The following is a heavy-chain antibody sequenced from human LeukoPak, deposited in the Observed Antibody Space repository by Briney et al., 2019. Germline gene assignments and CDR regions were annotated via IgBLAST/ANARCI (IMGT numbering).Heavy chain of an antibody. J-gene: IGHJ4*02. CDR3: ARHQHTSSWSAVDC. CDR1: GGSISSYY. Sequence: SETLSLTCTVSGGSISSYYRSWIRQPPGKGLEWIGYIYYSGGTNYNPSLKSRVTISVDMSENQFSLKLSSVTAADTAVYYCARHQHTSSWSAVDCWGQGTLVTVSS. D-gene: IGHD6-13*01. CDR2: IYYSGGT. V-gene: IGHV4-59*08.